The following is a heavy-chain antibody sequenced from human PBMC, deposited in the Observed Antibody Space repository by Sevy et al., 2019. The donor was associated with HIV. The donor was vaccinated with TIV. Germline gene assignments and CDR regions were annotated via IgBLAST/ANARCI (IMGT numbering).Heavy chain of an antibody. V-gene: IGHV3-48*01. CDR1: GFTFSNYS. D-gene: IGHD5-12*01. CDR2: ISSSSNTI. Sequence: GGSLRLSCAASGFTFSNYSMNWVRQAPGKGLEWASYISSSSNTIYYADSVKGRFTISRDNDKNSLYLEMNGLRAEDTAVYYCAREGGYSDQGMDVWGLGTTVTVSS. J-gene: IGHJ6*02. CDR3: AREGGYSDQGMDV.